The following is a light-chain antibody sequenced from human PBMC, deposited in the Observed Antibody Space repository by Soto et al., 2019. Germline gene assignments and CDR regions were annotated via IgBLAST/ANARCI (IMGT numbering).Light chain of an antibody. CDR1: QGISGY. CDR2: AAS. Sequence: IQWTQSPSSLSASVGDRVTITCRASQGISGYLAWYQQVPGKAPKLLIYAASTLQSGVPSRFSGSGSGTEFTLTISSLQPEDFATYYCLQHNSYPLTFGGGTKVDI. J-gene: IGKJ4*01. V-gene: IGKV1-9*01. CDR3: LQHNSYPLT.